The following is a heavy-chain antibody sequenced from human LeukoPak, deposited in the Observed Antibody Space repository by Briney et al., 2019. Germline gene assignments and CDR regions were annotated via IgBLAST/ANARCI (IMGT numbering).Heavy chain of an antibody. CDR3: ARHSGSYYDNYDY. V-gene: IGHV4-59*08. CDR1: GGSISRYY. CDR2: ISYSGST. Sequence: PSETLSLTCTVSGGSISRYYWSWIRQPPGKGLEWIGYISYSGSTNYNPSLKSRVTISVDTSKNQFSLKLNSVTATDTAVYYCARHSGSYYDNYDYWGQGNLVTVSS. D-gene: IGHD1-26*01. J-gene: IGHJ4*02.